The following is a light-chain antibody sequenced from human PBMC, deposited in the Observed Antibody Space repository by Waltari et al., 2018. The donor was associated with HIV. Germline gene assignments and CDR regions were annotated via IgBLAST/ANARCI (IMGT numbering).Light chain of an antibody. CDR2: EFY. J-gene: IGLJ2*01. V-gene: IGLV2-8*01. CDR1: NSDIGNFDY. Sequence: QSALTQPPSASGSPGQSVTISCTGTNSDIGNFDYVAWYQQHPGKPPKLIISEFYKRPSGVPHLFSGSKSGNTASLTVSGLQAEDEADYYCSSYATTNDFYVLFSGGTKLTVL. CDR3: SSYATTNDFYVL.